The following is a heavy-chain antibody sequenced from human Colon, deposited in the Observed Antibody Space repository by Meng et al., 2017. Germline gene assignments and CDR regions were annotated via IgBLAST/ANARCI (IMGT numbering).Heavy chain of an antibody. J-gene: IGHJ4*02. CDR2: IYLSGSP. V-gene: IGHV4-4*02. CDR1: GGSISSSKY. Sequence: VELQEPGPGLWGPSGTLSPTCTGAGGSISSSKYWSWVRQPPGKGLEWIGQIYLSGSPSYNPSLESRVTISVDKSKNQLSLRLTSVTAADTAIYYCARHGGWHFDYWGQGTLVTVSS. D-gene: IGHD6-19*01. CDR3: ARHGGWHFDY.